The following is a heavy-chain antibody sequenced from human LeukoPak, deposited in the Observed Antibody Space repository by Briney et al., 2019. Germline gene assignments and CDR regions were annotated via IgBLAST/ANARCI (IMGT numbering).Heavy chain of an antibody. D-gene: IGHD5/OR15-5a*01. V-gene: IGHV3-53*01. CDR1: GFNVRSNY. CDR3: ARVKVYYYYDY. CDR2: LHSGGDT. J-gene: IGHJ4*02. Sequence: GGSLRLSCAVSGFNVRSNYMTCGRQAPGKGLELVSVLHSGGDTYYADSVRGRLTISTDNSENMLFLQMTGLRADDSAIYYCARVKVYYYYDYWGQGTLVTVSS.